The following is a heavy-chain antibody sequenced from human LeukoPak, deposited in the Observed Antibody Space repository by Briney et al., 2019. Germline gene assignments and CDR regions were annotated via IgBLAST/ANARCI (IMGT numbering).Heavy chain of an antibody. CDR1: GYTFTNYG. CDR2: MNPNSGNT. J-gene: IGHJ4*02. V-gene: IGHV1-8*01. D-gene: IGHD2-15*01. CDR3: ARNTRGNYFDY. Sequence: ASVKVSCKASGYTFTNYGINWVRQASGQGLEWMGWMNPNSGNTGYAQKFQGRVTVTRNTSISTAHMELSSLRSEDTAVYYCARNTRGNYFDYWGQGTLVTVSS.